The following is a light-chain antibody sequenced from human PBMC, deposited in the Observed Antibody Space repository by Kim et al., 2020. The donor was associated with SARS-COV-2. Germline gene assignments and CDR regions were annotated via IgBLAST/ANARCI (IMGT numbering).Light chain of an antibody. Sequence: QRVTISCTGISSNVGAGYDVHWYQHLPGTAPNLLIYGNSNRPSGVPDRFSGSKSGTSAFLAITGLQAGDEADYYCQSYDSSLSGWVFGGGTQLTVL. V-gene: IGLV1-40*01. J-gene: IGLJ3*02. CDR1: SSNVGAGYD. CDR3: QSYDSSLSGWV. CDR2: GNS.